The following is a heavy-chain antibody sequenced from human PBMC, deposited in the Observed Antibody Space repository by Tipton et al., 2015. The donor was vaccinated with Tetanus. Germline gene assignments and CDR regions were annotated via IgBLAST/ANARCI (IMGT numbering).Heavy chain of an antibody. Sequence: TLSLTCTVSGGSISSYYWSWIRQPPGKGLEWIGYIYYSGSTNYNPSLKSRVTISVDTSKNQFSLKLSSVTAADTAVYYCARDRNRREGDCRAFDIWGQETMVTVSS. CDR1: GGSISSYY. CDR3: ARDRNRREGDCRAFDI. V-gene: IGHV4-59*12. D-gene: IGHD2-21*02. J-gene: IGHJ3*02. CDR2: IYYSGST.